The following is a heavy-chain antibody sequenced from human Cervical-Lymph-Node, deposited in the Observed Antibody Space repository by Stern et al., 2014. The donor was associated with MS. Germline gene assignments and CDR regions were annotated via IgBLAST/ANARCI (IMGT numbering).Heavy chain of an antibody. V-gene: IGHV1-69*06. CDR3: VTSPRIAAT. CDR2: IIPIFGTT. Sequence: QVQLVESGAEVKKPGSSVKVSCKASAGTFSSYTISWVRQAPGQGLEWMGGIIPIFGTTNYAPQVQGRVTITADKSTSTAYMELNSLRSEDTAVYYCVTSPRIAATWGQGTLVTVSS. J-gene: IGHJ5*02. D-gene: IGHD6-13*01. CDR1: AGTFSSYT.